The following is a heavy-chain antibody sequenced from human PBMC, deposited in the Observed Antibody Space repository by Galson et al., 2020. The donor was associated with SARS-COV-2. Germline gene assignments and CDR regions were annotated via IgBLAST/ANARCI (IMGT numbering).Heavy chain of an antibody. CDR1: GGSISSYY. CDR3: ARAEGEYGEYGYYGMDV. D-gene: IGHD4-17*01. CDR2: NYYSGST. J-gene: IGHJ6*02. V-gene: IGHV4-59*01. Sequence: SETLSLTCTVSGGSISSYYWRWIRQPPGKGLEWNGYNYYSGSTNYNPSLKSRVTISVDTSKNQFSLKLSSVTAADTAVYYCARAEGEYGEYGYYGMDVWGQGTTVTVSS.